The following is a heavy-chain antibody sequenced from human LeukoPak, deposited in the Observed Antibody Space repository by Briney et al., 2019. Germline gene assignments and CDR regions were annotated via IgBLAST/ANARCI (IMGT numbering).Heavy chain of an antibody. J-gene: IGHJ3*02. CDR3: ARSKDMVMSAFDI. CDR1: GGTFSSCA. V-gene: IGHV1-69*05. D-gene: IGHD5-18*01. CDR2: IIPIFGTA. Sequence: ASVKVSCKASGGTFSSCAISWVRQAPGQGLEWMGGIIPIFGTANYAQKFQGRVTITTDESTSTAYMELSSLRSEDTAVYYCARSKDMVMSAFDIWGQGTMVTVSS.